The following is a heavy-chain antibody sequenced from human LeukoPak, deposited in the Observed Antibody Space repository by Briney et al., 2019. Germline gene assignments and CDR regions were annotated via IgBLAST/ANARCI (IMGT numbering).Heavy chain of an antibody. J-gene: IGHJ2*01. V-gene: IGHV4-59*12. D-gene: IGHD6-19*01. CDR2: IYYSGST. CDR1: GGSISSYY. Sequence: SETLSLTCTVSGGSISSYYWSWIRQPPGKGLEWIGYIYYSGSTNYNPSLKSRVTISVDTSKNQFSLKLSSVTAADTAVYYCARVGSSGWYGWYFDLWGRGTLVTVSS. CDR3: ARVGSSGWYGWYFDL.